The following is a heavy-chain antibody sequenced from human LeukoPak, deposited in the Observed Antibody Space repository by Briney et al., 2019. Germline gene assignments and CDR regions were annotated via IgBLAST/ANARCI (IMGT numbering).Heavy chain of an antibody. V-gene: IGHV4-30-2*01. CDR3: ARLDYGGKSY. CDR2: IYHSGST. Sequence: SQTLSLTCAVSGGSISSGGYSWSWIRQPPGKGLEWIGYIYHSGSTYYNPSLRSRVTISVDRSKNQFSLKLSSVTVADTAVYYCARLDYGGKSYWGQGTLVAVSS. J-gene: IGHJ4*02. D-gene: IGHD4-23*01. CDR1: GGSISSGGYS.